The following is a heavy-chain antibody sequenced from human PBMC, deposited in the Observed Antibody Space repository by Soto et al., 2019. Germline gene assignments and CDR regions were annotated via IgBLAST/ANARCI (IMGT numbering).Heavy chain of an antibody. J-gene: IGHJ4*02. Sequence: GESLKISCKGSGYSFTIYWIGWVRQMPGKGLEWMGIIYPGDSDTRYSPSFQGQVTISADKSISTAYLQWSSLKASDTAMYYCARQDYYDSSGYFPFDYWGQGTLVTVS. CDR2: IYPGDSDT. CDR3: ARQDYYDSSGYFPFDY. CDR1: GYSFTIYW. V-gene: IGHV5-51*01. D-gene: IGHD3-22*01.